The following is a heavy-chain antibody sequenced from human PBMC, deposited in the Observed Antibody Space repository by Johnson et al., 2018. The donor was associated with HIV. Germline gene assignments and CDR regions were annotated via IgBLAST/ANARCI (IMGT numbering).Heavy chain of an antibody. CDR3: ARDSGVNYGWDAFDI. V-gene: IGHV3-30*04. CDR2: ISYDGSNK. Sequence: QVQLVESGGGVVQPGRYLRLSCAASGFTFSSYAMHWVRQAPGKGLEWVAVISYDGSNKYYADSVKGRFTISRDNSKNTLYLQMNSLRAEDTAVYYCARDSGVNYGWDAFDIWGQGTMVTVSS. CDR1: GFTFSSYA. D-gene: IGHD4-17*01. J-gene: IGHJ3*02.